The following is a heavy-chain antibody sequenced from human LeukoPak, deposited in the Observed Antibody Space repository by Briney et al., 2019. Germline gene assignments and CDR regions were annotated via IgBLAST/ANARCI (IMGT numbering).Heavy chain of an antibody. CDR2: ISAANIA. J-gene: IGHJ6*02. CDR1: GFTVSDNY. Sequence: PGGALRLSCAASGFTVSDNYMTWVRLAPGEGREWVALISAANIAYYADSVKGRFTISRDNAKNTLYLQMNNLRAEDTALYYCARAGKWTSYYYYYGLDVWGQGTTVTVSS. D-gene: IGHD1-26*01. V-gene: IGHV3-53*01. CDR3: ARAGKWTSYYYYYGLDV.